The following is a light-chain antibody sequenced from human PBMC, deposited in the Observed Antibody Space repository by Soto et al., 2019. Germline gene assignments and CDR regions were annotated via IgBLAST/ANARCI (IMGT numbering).Light chain of an antibody. Sequence: DIQMTQSPSSVSASVGDTVTITCRASQDINSRLAWFQQQPGRAPQLLIYAASALQTGVPSRFSGSGSGTDFTLTITNLQPEDSGTYYCQHPKWAFGQGTTVEI. CDR2: AAS. CDR3: QHPKWA. J-gene: IGKJ1*01. V-gene: IGKV1-12*01. CDR1: QDINSR.